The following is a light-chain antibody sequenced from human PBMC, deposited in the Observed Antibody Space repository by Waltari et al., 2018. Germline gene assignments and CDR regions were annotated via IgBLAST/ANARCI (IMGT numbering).Light chain of an antibody. Sequence: QSALTQPRSVSGSPGQSVTISCTGTSRHVGGCNFVSWYQHLPGKAPKLIIYDVSERPSGVPDRFSGSKSGNTASLTISGLQAEDEADYYCCSYAGSHTLGVFGTGTKVTVL. CDR1: SRHVGGCNF. V-gene: IGLV2-11*01. CDR2: DVS. J-gene: IGLJ1*01. CDR3: CSYAGSHTLGV.